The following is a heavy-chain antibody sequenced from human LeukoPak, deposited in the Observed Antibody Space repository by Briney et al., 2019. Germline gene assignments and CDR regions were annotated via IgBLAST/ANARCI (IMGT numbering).Heavy chain of an antibody. CDR2: ISFDGNNQ. J-gene: IGHJ4*02. CDR3: ALVPRYSTTWSTFDY. D-gene: IGHD6-13*01. Sequence: PGGSLRLSCAASGVTFSTYGMHWVRQAPGKGLEWVAVISFDGNNQYYADSVTGRFTIPRDNSKNTLYLQMSGLRTEDTAVYYCALVPRYSTTWSTFDYWGQGTLVTVSS. CDR1: GVTFSTYG. V-gene: IGHV3-30*03.